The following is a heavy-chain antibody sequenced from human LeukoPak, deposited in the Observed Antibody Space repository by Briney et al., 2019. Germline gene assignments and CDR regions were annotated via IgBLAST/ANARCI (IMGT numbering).Heavy chain of an antibody. J-gene: IGHJ4*02. CDR2: ISWNSGSI. V-gene: IGHV3-9*01. CDR3: AKDSGFGYSSSTFDY. Sequence: PGGSLRLSCAASGFVFDDYAMHWVRHAPGKGLEWVSGISWNSGSIGYADSVKGRFTISRDNAKNSLYLQMNSLRAEDTALYYCAKDSGFGYSSSTFDYWGQGTLVTVSA. CDR1: GFVFDDYA. D-gene: IGHD6-6*01.